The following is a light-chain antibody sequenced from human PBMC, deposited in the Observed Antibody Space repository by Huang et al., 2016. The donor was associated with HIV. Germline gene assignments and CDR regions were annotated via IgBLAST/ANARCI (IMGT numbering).Light chain of an antibody. V-gene: IGKV1-39*01. CDR2: AAS. CDR1: QDISRY. Sequence: DIQMTQSPSSLSTSVGDRVTITCRATQDISRYLNWYQQKPGKAPKLLIYAASRLEGGVPSRFSGSGTGREFTLTISSLQPEDCATYYCQQGYSIPQSFGPGTKV. CDR3: QQGYSIPQS. J-gene: IGKJ3*01.